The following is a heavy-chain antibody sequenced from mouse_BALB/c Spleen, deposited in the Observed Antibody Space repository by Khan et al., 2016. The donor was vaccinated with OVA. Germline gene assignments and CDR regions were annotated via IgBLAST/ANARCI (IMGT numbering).Heavy chain of an antibody. J-gene: IGHJ3*01. CDR3: ARNSYMYDFTY. V-gene: IGHV2-2*01. CDR1: GFSLNTYG. Sequence: QVQLKQSGPGLVQPSQSLSITCTVSGFSLNTYGIHWIRQSQGKGLEWLGVIRSGGSTDYNGAFISRLSITKDNSKSQVFFKMNSLQADATAIYYCARNSYMYDFTYWGQGTLVTVSA. CDR2: IRSGGST. D-gene: IGHD2-14*01.